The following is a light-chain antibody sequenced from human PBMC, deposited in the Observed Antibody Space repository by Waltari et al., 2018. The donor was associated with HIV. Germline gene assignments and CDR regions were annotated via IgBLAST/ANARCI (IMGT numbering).Light chain of an antibody. CDR1: SSNIGAGYD. V-gene: IGLV1-40*01. CDR3: QSYDSSLSGVV. Sequence: PGQRVTISCTGSSSNIGAGYDVHWYQNLPGTAPKLLIYGNTNRPSGVPDRFSGSKSGTSASLAITGLQAEDEADYYCQSYDSSLSGVVFGGGTKLTVL. J-gene: IGLJ2*01. CDR2: GNT.